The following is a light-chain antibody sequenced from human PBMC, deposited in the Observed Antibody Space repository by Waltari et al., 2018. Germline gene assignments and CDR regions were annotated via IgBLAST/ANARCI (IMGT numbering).Light chain of an antibody. J-gene: IGLJ3*02. CDR1: PSDVGGYDF. Sequence: QPALTQPASVSGSPGQSIPISCTGPPSDVGGYDFVSWYQQHPGKAPKLIISDVSDRPSGVSPRFSASKSGITASLTISGLQPEDEATYFCSSFTLTNTWVFGGGTNLTVL. CDR3: SSFTLTNTWV. CDR2: DVS. V-gene: IGLV2-14*03.